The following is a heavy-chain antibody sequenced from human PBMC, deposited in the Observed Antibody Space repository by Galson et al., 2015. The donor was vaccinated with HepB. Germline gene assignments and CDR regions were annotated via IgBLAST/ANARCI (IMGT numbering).Heavy chain of an antibody. J-gene: IGHJ4*02. CDR2: INPSGGST. D-gene: IGHD2-15*01. CDR3: ASGRDCSGGSCYSYYFDY. CDR1: GYTFTSYY. Sequence: SVKVSCKASGYTFTSYYMHWVRQAPGQGLEWMGIINPSGGSTSYAQKFQGRVTMTRDTSTSTVYMELSSLRSEDTAVYYCASGRDCSGGSCYSYYFDYWGQGTLVTVSS. V-gene: IGHV1-46*01.